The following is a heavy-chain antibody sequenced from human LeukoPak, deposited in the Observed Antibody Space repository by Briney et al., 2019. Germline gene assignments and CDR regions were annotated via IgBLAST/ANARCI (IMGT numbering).Heavy chain of an antibody. CDR2: ISSSSSYI. V-gene: IGHV3-21*04. CDR3: AKDSSGLYNWFDP. J-gene: IGHJ5*02. D-gene: IGHD6-19*01. CDR1: GFTFGSYS. Sequence: GGSLRLSCAASGFTFGSYSMNWVRQAPGKGLEWVSSISSSSSYIYYADSVKGRFTISRDNAKNSLYLQMNSLRAEGTAVYYCAKDSSGLYNWFDPWGQGTLVTVSS.